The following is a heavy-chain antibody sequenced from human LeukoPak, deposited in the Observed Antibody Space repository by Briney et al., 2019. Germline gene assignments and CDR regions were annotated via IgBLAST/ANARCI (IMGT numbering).Heavy chain of an antibody. CDR2: ISGSGGST. CDR3: AKAVMYYYDSSGYPTDY. D-gene: IGHD3-22*01. V-gene: IGHV3-23*01. J-gene: IGHJ4*02. CDR1: GFTFSRYA. Sequence: PGGSLRLSCAASGFTFSRYAMSWVRQAPGKGLEWVSTISGSGGSTYYADSVKGRFTISRDNSKNTLYLQMNSLRAEDTAVYYCAKAVMYYYDSSGYPTDYWGQGTLVTVSS.